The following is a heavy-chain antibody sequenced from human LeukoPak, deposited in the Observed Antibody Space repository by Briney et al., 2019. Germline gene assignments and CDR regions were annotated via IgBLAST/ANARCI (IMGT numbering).Heavy chain of an antibody. CDR3: ARRSGSPLVGGIRIDY. CDR2: IYTSGST. V-gene: IGHV4-61*02. CDR1: GGSISSGSYY. D-gene: IGHD1-26*01. Sequence: PSETLSLTCAVSGGSISSGSYYWSWIRQPAGKGLEWIGRIYTSGSTNYNPSLKSRVTISVDTSKNQFSLKLSSVTAADTAVYYCARRSGSPLVGGIRIDYWGQGTLVTVSS. J-gene: IGHJ4*02.